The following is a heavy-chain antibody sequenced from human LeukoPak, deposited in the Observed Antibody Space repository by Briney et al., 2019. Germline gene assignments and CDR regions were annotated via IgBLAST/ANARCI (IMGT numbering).Heavy chain of an antibody. J-gene: IGHJ4*02. Sequence: GGSLRLSCGASGFTFSSYGMHWVRQAPGKGLEWVAYIRFDGSDKYYADSVRGRFTIFRDNSKTTLYLQMNSLRAEDTALYYCAKDRAATGVFDYWGQGTLVTVSS. CDR3: AKDRAATGVFDY. CDR2: IRFDGSDK. V-gene: IGHV3-30*02. D-gene: IGHD6-13*01. CDR1: GFTFSSYG.